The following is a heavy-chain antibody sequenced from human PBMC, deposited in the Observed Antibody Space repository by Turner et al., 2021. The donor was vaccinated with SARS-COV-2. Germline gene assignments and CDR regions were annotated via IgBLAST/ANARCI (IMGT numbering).Heavy chain of an antibody. V-gene: IGHV1-2*02. CDR3: ARSVSGLQSLTVDY. D-gene: IGHD3-10*01. J-gene: IGHJ4*02. CDR1: GYTFAGYY. Sequence: QVQLVQSGAEVTKPGASVKVSCQASGYTFAGYYIHWVRQAPGQGLKWMGWIKPNSGGTNYAQRFQGRVTMTGDTSISTAYMGLSTLRSDDTAVYYGARSVSGLQSLTVDYWGQGTLVTVSS. CDR2: IKPNSGGT.